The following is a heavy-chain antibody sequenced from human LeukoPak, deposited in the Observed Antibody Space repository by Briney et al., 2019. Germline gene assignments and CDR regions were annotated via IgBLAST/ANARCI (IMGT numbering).Heavy chain of an antibody. V-gene: IGHV3-23*01. CDR2: IRGSGDST. CDR3: AKGRYSYGLLDY. D-gene: IGHD5-18*01. CDR1: GFTFDSYA. J-gene: IGHJ4*02. Sequence: PGGSLRLSCEASGFTFDSYAMSWVRQAPGKGLEWVSSIRGSGDSTYYADSLKGRFTISRDNSKNTVYLQMNSLRAEDAAVYYCAKGRYSYGLLDYWGQGTLVPVSS.